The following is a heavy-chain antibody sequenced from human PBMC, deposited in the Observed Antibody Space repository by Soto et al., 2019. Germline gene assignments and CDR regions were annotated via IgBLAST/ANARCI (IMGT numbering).Heavy chain of an antibody. D-gene: IGHD6-19*01. V-gene: IGHV3-11*01. CDR2: ISSSGSTI. CDR1: GFTFSDYY. Sequence: GGSLRLSCAASGFTFSDYYMSWIRQAPGKGLEWVSYISSSGSTIYYADSVKGRFTISRDNAKNSLYLQMNSLRAEDTAVYYCARDRIAVAGTDYYYYGMDVWGQGTTATVSS. J-gene: IGHJ6*02. CDR3: ARDRIAVAGTDYYYYGMDV.